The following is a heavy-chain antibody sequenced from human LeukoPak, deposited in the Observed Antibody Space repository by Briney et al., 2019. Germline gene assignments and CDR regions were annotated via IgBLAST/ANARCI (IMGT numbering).Heavy chain of an antibody. V-gene: IGHV3-7*01. CDR1: GFTFSSYW. J-gene: IGHJ4*02. CDR2: IKQDGSDK. CDR3: AIIPRAAAGPSARSPFHY. Sequence: GGSLRLSCEVSGFTFSSYWMNWVRQAPGKGLEWVANIKQDGSDKYYVDSVKGRFTISRDNAKNSLYLQMNSLRAEDTAVYYCAIIPRAAAGPSARSPFHYWGQGTLVTVSS. D-gene: IGHD6-13*01.